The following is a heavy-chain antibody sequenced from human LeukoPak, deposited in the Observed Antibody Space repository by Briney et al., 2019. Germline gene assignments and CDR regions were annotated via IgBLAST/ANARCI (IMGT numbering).Heavy chain of an antibody. CDR2: ISVNGAGT. V-gene: IGHV3-23*01. Sequence: GGSLRLSCAASGFTFSSYAMDWVRQAPGKGLEWVSDISVNGAGTYYADSVKGRFTISRDNAKNTLYLQMNNLRAEDTAVYYCAKDSGPYTSGYYGHWGQGTLVTVSS. CDR1: GFTFSSYA. J-gene: IGHJ4*02. CDR3: AKDSGPYTSGYYGH. D-gene: IGHD3-22*01.